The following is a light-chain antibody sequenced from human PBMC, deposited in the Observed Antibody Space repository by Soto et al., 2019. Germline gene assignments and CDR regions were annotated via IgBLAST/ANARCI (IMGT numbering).Light chain of an antibody. Sequence: EIVLTQSPGSLSLSPGERATLSCRASRSVDTDYLAGYQQKPGQAPRHLIHGASNRPTGIQDRFSGSGSATDCTLTISRLEPEDFGVYYCQQYGSSPIFSFGRGTKV. J-gene: IGKJ3*01. CDR2: GAS. CDR3: QQYGSSPIFS. V-gene: IGKV3-20*01. CDR1: RSVDTDY.